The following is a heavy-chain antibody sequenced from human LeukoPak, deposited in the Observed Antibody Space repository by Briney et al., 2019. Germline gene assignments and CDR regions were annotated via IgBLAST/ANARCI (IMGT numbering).Heavy chain of an antibody. CDR1: GGSISSYY. CDR3: ARDRLTMVRGIPPYGMDV. J-gene: IGHJ6*02. D-gene: IGHD3-10*01. Sequence: SETLSLTCTVSGGSISSYYWSWIRQPAGKGLEWIGRIYTSGSTNYNPSLKSRVTMSVDTSKNQFSLKLSSVTAADTAVYYCARDRLTMVRGIPPYGMDVWGQGTTVTVSS. V-gene: IGHV4-4*07. CDR2: IYTSGST.